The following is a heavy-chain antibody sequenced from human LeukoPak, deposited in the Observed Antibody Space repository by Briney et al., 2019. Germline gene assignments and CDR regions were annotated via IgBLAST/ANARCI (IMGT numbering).Heavy chain of an antibody. D-gene: IGHD5-12*01. CDR1: GYTFSTYG. Sequence: ASVKVSCKASGYTFSTYGITWVRQARGQGLEWMGWISGHQGNTKYAQNFQGRVTMTKDTSTSTAYMDLRSLRSGDTAIYFCARSDLATITAGPFEYWGQGTLVAVSS. V-gene: IGHV1-18*01. J-gene: IGHJ4*02. CDR2: ISGHQGNT. CDR3: ARSDLATITAGPFEY.